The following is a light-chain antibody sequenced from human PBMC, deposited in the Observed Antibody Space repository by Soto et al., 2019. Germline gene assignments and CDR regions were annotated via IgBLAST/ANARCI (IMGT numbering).Light chain of an antibody. CDR3: CSYTASDLWV. CDR2: AVS. V-gene: IGLV2-11*01. Sequence: QSALTQPRSVSGSPGQSVTISCTGTNSDVGGYNFVSWYQQLPGKAPKLMISAVSQRPSGVPDRFSGSKSGNTASLTISGLQADDEADYFCCSYTASDLWVFGGGTKVTVL. CDR1: NSDVGGYNF. J-gene: IGLJ3*02.